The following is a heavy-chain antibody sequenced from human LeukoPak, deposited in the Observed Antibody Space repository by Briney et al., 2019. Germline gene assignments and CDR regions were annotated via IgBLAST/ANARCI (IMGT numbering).Heavy chain of an antibody. CDR2: IYYSGST. CDR1: GGSISSSSYY. D-gene: IGHD4-11*01. Sequence: PSETLSLTCTVSGGSISSSSYYWGWIRQPPGKGLEWIGSIYYSGSTYYNPSLKSRVTISVDTSKNQFSLKLSSVTAADTAFYYCARLGWTTPITVPIDYWGQGTLVTVSS. J-gene: IGHJ4*02. CDR3: ARLGWTTPITVPIDY. V-gene: IGHV4-39*07.